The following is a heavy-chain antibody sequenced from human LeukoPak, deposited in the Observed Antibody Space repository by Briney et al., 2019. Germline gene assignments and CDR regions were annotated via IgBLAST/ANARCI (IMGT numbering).Heavy chain of an antibody. CDR2: IFPSGGEI. Sequence: GGSLRLSCAASGFTFSTFAMIWVRQPPGKGLKWVSSIFPSGGEIHYADSVRGRFTISRDNSKNTLYLQMNSLRAEDTAVYYCATVPVAAKFDYWGQGTLVTVSS. CDR1: GFTFSTFA. J-gene: IGHJ4*02. V-gene: IGHV3-23*01. D-gene: IGHD2-8*02. CDR3: ATVPVAAKFDY.